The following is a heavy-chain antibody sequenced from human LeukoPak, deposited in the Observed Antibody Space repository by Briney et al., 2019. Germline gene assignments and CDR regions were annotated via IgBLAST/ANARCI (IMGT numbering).Heavy chain of an antibody. V-gene: IGHV3-23*01. CDR1: GFTFSSYA. CDR3: AKAAAMVTGYNWFDP. D-gene: IGHD5-18*01. CDR2: ISGSGGST. Sequence: GGSLRLSCAAFGFTFSSYAMSWVRQAPGKGLEWVSAISGSGGSTYYADSVKGRFTISRDNSKNTLYLQMNSLRAEDTAVYYCAKAAAMVTGYNWFDPWGQGTLVTVSS. J-gene: IGHJ5*02.